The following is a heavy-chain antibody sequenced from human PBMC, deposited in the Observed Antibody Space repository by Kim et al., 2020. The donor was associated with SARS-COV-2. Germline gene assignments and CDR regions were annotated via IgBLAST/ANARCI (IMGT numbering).Heavy chain of an antibody. CDR1: GYPFTAFF. J-gene: IGHJ5*02. Sequence: ASVKVSCKASGYPFTAFFIHWVRQAPGQGLEWVGWLNSDSGATKYAQKSQGRVTMTRDTSINTAYMELSSLTSDDTAVEYCATDFNLSYDHWGQGTLITV. CDR2: LNSDSGAT. D-gene: IGHD1-7*01. V-gene: IGHV1-2*02. CDR3: ATDFNLSYDH.